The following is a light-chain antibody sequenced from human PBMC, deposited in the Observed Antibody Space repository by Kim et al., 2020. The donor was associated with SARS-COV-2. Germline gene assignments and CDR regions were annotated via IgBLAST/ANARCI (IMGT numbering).Light chain of an antibody. Sequence: SASVGDRVTITCRASQYIDTYLNWYLQTPGRAPKLLIFATSTLQSGVPSRFSGSRSGTDFTLTSGSLQPEDFATYYCQQSYTTPLTFGGGTKLEI. CDR2: ATS. CDR3: QQSYTTPLT. CDR1: QYIDTY. V-gene: IGKV1-39*01. J-gene: IGKJ4*01.